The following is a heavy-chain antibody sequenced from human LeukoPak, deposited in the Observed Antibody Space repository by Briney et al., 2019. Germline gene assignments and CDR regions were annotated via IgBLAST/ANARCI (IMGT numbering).Heavy chain of an antibody. V-gene: IGHV3-7*01. Sequence: GGSLRLSCAASGFTFSSYWMSWVRQAPGKGLEWVANIKQDGSEKYYVDSVKGRFTISRDNAKNSLYLQMNSLRAEDTAVYYCARDRLYFYYYYGMDVWGQGTTVTVSS. CDR2: IKQDGSEK. J-gene: IGHJ6*02. CDR1: GFTFSSYW. CDR3: ARDRLYFYYYYGMDV. D-gene: IGHD2-21*02.